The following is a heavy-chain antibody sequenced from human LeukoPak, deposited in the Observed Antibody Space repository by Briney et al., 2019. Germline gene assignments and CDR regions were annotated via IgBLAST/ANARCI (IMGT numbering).Heavy chain of an antibody. CDR3: ARVESGYGSLYFDH. CDR2: IYNDEKT. D-gene: IGHD3-10*01. J-gene: IGHJ4*02. Sequence: MPSETLSLTCTVSGGSNSSYYWSWIRLPAGKGLEWIGLIYNDEKTNYNPSLRSRLTMSVDTSKNQFSLKVRSVTAADTAVYFCARVESGYGSLYFDHWGQGTPVTVSS. CDR1: GGSNSSYY. V-gene: IGHV4-4*07.